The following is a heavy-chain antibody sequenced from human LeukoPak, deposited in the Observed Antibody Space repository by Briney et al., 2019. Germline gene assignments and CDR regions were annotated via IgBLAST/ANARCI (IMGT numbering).Heavy chain of an antibody. CDR3: ARGGYNCSSTSCYPYYFDY. CDR2: IYYSGNT. CDR1: GGSINSGDYY. J-gene: IGHJ4*02. D-gene: IGHD2-2*01. V-gene: IGHV4-30-4*08. Sequence: SETLSLTCTVSGGSINSGDYYWSWLRQPPGKGLEWIGYIYYSGNTYYNPSLKSRITISVDTSKNQFSLKVSSVTVADTAVYYCARGGYNCSSTSCYPYYFDYWGQGTLVIVSS.